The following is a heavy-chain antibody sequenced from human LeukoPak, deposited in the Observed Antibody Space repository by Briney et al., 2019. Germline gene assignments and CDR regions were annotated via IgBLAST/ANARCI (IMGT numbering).Heavy chain of an antibody. CDR2: ISSSGSTI. V-gene: IGHV3-48*03. CDR1: GFTFSSYE. CDR3: AKEGKTRNWNYYQAKPVY. D-gene: IGHD1-7*01. Sequence: AGGSLRLSCAASGFTFSSYEMNWVRQAPGKGLEWVSYISSSGSTIYYADSVKGRFTISRDNSKNTLYLQMNSLRVEDTAVYYCAKEGKTRNWNYYQAKPVYWGQGTLVTVSS. J-gene: IGHJ4*02.